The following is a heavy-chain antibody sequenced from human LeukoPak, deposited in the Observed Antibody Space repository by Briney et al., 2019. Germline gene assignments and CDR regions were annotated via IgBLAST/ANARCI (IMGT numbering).Heavy chain of an antibody. CDR2: INWNGGST. CDR1: GFTFDDYG. V-gene: IGHV3-20*04. D-gene: IGHD3-22*01. CDR3: AKVRMITMIAYDAFDI. J-gene: IGHJ3*02. Sequence: PGGSLRLSCAASGFTFDDYGMSWVRQAPGKGLEWVSGINWNGGSTGYADSVKGRFTISRDNAKNSLYLQMNSLRAEDTAIYYCAKVRMITMIAYDAFDIWGQGSMVTVSS.